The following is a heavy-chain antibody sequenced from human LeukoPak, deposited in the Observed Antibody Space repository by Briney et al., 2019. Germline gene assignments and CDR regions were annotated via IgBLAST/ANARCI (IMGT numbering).Heavy chain of an antibody. D-gene: IGHD6-13*01. Sequence: SETLSLTCTGSGGSISSYYWSWIRQPAGKGLEWIGRIYTSGSTNYNPSLKSRVTMSVDTSKNEFSLKLTSVTAADTAIYYCARSLGYSSSWWTFLLWGQGTLVTVSS. CDR1: GGSISSYY. CDR2: IYTSGST. V-gene: IGHV4-4*07. CDR3: ARSLGYSSSWWTFLL. J-gene: IGHJ1*01.